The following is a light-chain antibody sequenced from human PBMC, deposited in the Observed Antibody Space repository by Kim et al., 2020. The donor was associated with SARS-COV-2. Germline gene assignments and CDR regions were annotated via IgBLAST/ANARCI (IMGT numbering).Light chain of an antibody. CDR2: AAS. J-gene: IGKJ5*01. CDR3: QQYNSYPIT. CDR1: QGISSY. Sequence: AIWMTQSPSSFSASTGDRVTITCRASQGISSYLAWYQQKPGKAPKLLIYAASTLQSGVPSRFSGSGSGTEFTLTISCLQSEDFATYYCQQYNSYPITFGQGTRLEIK. V-gene: IGKV1-8*01.